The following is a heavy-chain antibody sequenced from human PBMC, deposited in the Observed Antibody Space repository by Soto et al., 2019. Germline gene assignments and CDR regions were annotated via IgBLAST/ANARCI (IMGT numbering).Heavy chain of an antibody. CDR3: ASIAVAEGFDP. Sequence: EVQLVETGGDLIQPGGSLRLSCAASGFSVSINYMSWVRQAPGKGLEWVSIINADGSSYYADSVKGRFTISRDNSNNTVDLQMNSLRAEDPAVYYCASIAVAEGFDPWGQGTLVTVSS. D-gene: IGHD6-19*01. J-gene: IGHJ5*02. CDR2: INADGSS. V-gene: IGHV3-53*02. CDR1: GFSVSINY.